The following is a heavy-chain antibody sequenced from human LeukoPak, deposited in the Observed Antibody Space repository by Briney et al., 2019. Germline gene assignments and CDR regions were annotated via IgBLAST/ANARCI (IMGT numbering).Heavy chain of an antibody. J-gene: IGHJ4*02. D-gene: IGHD3-22*01. Sequence: SETLSLTCTVSGGSISSSSYYWGWIRQPPGKGLEWIGSIYYSGSTYYNPSLKSRVTISVDTSKNQFSLKLSSVTAADTAVYYCERHDSSGFDYWGQGTLVTASS. CDR1: GGSISSSSYY. V-gene: IGHV4-39*01. CDR2: IYYSGST. CDR3: ERHDSSGFDY.